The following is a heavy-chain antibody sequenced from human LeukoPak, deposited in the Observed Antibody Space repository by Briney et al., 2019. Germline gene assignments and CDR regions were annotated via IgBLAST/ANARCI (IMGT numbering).Heavy chain of an antibody. CDR2: ISYDGSNK. D-gene: IGHD4-11*01. CDR3: ARGETVTNYYYYSMDV. V-gene: IGHV3-30-3*01. Sequence: GRSLRLSCAASGFTFSSYAMHWVRQAPGKGLEWVAVISYDGSNKYYADSVKGRFTISRDNSKNTLYLQMNSLRAEDTAVYYCARGETVTNYYYYSMDVWGQGTTVTVSS. J-gene: IGHJ6*02. CDR1: GFTFSSYA.